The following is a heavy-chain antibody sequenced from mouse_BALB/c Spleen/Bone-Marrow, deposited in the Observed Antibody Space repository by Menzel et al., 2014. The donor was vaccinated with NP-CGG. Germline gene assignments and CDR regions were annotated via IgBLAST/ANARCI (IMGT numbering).Heavy chain of an antibody. Sequence: VQLQQSGAELVKPGASVKLSCTASGFNIKDTYIHWVKRRPEQGLEWIGRIDPENGNIKYDPKFQVKATITADTSSNTAYLQLSSLTSEDTAVYYCTRRGFDFWGQGTTLIVSS. CDR2: IDPENGNI. V-gene: IGHV14-3*02. J-gene: IGHJ2*01. CDR3: TRRGFDF. CDR1: GFNIKDTY.